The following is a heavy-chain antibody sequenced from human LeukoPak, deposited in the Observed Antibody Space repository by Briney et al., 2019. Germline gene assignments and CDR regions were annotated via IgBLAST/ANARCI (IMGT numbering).Heavy chain of an antibody. J-gene: IGHJ6*03. V-gene: IGHV4-38-2*02. D-gene: IGHD1-26*01. CDR3: ARDGSYGPDYYYYYMDV. CDR1: GYSISSGYY. CDR2: IYHSGST. Sequence: SETLSLTCTVSGYSISSGYYWGWIRQPPGKGLEWIGSIYHSGSTYYNPSLKSRVTISVDTSKNQFSLKLSSVTAADTAVYYCARDGSYGPDYYYYYMDVWGKGTTVTVSS.